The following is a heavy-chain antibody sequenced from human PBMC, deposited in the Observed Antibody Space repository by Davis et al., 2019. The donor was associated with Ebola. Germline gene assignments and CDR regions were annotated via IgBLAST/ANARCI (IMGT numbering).Heavy chain of an antibody. Sequence: PSETLSLTCTVSGGSISSYYWSWIRQPPGKGLEWIGYIYYSGSTNYNPSLKSRVTISVDTSKNQFSLKLSSVTAADTAVYYCARGGYSSSWYLAFDIWGQGTMVTVSS. CDR1: GGSISSYY. J-gene: IGHJ3*02. CDR2: IYYSGST. D-gene: IGHD6-13*01. V-gene: IGHV4-59*01. CDR3: ARGGYSSSWYLAFDI.